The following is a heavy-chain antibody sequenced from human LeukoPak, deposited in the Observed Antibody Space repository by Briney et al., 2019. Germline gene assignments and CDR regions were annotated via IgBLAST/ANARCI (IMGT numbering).Heavy chain of an antibody. CDR3: ASLPIDSSTGTFGWFDP. V-gene: IGHV4-59*01. Sequence: SETLSLTCTVSGGSISSYYWNWIRQPPGKGLEWIARISYSGSTNYNPSLKSRVTISLDSSKNQFSLRLSSVTPADTAAYYCASLPIDSSTGTFGWFDPWGQGTLVTVSS. CDR1: GGSISSYY. J-gene: IGHJ5*02. D-gene: IGHD1-14*01. CDR2: ISYSGST.